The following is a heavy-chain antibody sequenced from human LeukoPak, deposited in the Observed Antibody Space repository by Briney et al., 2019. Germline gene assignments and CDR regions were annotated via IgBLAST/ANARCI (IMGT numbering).Heavy chain of an antibody. CDR1: GYSFTNYW. Sequence: EALKISSKGSGYSFTNYWIAWVRQMPGKGLAWMGIIYPGDSDTRYSPSFQGQVTISADKSITTASLQWSSLKASDTAMYYCARQKGYGDYVFDFWGQGTLVTVSS. V-gene: IGHV5-51*01. CDR2: IYPGDSDT. D-gene: IGHD4-17*01. J-gene: IGHJ4*02. CDR3: ARQKGYGDYVFDF.